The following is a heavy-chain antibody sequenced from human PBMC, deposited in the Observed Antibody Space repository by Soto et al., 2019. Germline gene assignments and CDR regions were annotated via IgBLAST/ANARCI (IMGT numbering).Heavy chain of an antibody. CDR1: GFTFTSSA. CDR2: IVVGSGNT. Sequence: ASVKVSCKASGFTFTSSAVQWVRQARGQRLEWIGWIVVGSGNTNYAQKFQERVTITRDISTSTAYMELSSLRSEDTAVYYCAARRGTFWGDYYYYGMDVWGQGTTVTVSS. V-gene: IGHV1-58*01. CDR3: AARRGTFWGDYYYYGMDV. J-gene: IGHJ6*02. D-gene: IGHD3-16*01.